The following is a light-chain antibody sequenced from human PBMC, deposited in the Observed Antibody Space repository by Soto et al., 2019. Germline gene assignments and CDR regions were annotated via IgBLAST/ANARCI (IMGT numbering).Light chain of an antibody. Sequence: EIVMTQSPASLSVSPGDGATLSCRASQTVASNLAWYQQKPGQGPRLLIHDASTRAAGVPARFSGSGSGTDFTLTISSLQSEDFAVYYRQQYHNWPPQYTFGQGTKLQIK. CDR3: QQYHNWPPQYT. CDR1: QTVASN. V-gene: IGKV3-15*01. CDR2: DAS. J-gene: IGKJ2*01.